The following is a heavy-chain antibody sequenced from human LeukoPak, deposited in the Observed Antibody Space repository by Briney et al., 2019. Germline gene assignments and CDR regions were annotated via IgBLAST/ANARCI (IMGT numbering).Heavy chain of an antibody. CDR1: GGSISSYY. J-gene: IGHJ5*02. Sequence: SGTLSLTCTVSGGSISSYYWSWIRQPPGKGLEWIGYIYYSGSTNYNPSLKSRVTISVDTSKNQFSLKLSSVTAADTAVYYCARGIAAAAAWFDPWGQGTLVTVSS. D-gene: IGHD6-13*01. V-gene: IGHV4-59*08. CDR2: IYYSGST. CDR3: ARGIAAAAAWFDP.